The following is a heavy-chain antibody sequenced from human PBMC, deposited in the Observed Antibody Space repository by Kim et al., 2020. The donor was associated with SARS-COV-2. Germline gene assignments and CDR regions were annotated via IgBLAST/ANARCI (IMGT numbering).Heavy chain of an antibody. J-gene: IGHJ5*01. Sequence: SLKSRVTISEDTSKSQFSLKLSSVAAADTAVYYCARAWDIVVVPAAFFDPWGQGTLVTVSS. CDR3: ARAWDIVVVPAAFFDP. D-gene: IGHD2-2*01. V-gene: IGHV4-34*01.